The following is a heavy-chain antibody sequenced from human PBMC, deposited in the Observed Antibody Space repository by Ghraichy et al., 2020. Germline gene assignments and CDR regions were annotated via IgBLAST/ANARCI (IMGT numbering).Heavy chain of an antibody. V-gene: IGHV3-53*01. CDR3: ARASSYMDYYYYMDV. CDR2: IYSGGST. D-gene: IGHD3-10*01. CDR1: GFTVSSNY. J-gene: IGHJ6*03. Sequence: RGSLRLSCTASGFTVSSNYMSWFRQAPGKGLEWVSVIYSGGSTYYADSVKGRFTISRDNSKNTLYLQMNSLRAEDTAVYYCARASSYMDYYYYMDVWGKGTTVTVSS.